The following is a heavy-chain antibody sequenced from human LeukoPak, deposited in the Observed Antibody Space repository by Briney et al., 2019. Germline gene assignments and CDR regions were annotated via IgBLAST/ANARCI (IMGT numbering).Heavy chain of an antibody. CDR3: ARGSDTDYYYYYMDV. CDR2: IYYSGTT. D-gene: IGHD5-18*01. V-gene: IGHV4-39*07. CDR1: GGSISSSSYY. Sequence: SGTLSLTCAVSGGSISSSSYYWGWIRQPPGRGLVWIGSIYYSGTTYYNPSLKSRVTMSVDTSKNQFSLKLSSVTGADTAVYYCARGSDTDYYYYYMDVWGKGTTVTISS. J-gene: IGHJ6*03.